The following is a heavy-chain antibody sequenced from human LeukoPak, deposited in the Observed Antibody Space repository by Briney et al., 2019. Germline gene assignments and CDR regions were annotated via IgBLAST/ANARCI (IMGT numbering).Heavy chain of an antibody. D-gene: IGHD4-17*01. V-gene: IGHV3-7*03. CDR3: ATLVYGDLPFDY. J-gene: IGHJ4*02. CDR1: GFTFSSYW. CDR2: IKQDGSEK. Sequence: GESLRLSCAASGFTFSSYWMSWVRQAPGKGLEWVANIKQDGSEKYYVDSVKGRFTISRDNAKNSLYLQMNSLRAEDTAVYYCATLVYGDLPFDYWGQGTLVTVSS.